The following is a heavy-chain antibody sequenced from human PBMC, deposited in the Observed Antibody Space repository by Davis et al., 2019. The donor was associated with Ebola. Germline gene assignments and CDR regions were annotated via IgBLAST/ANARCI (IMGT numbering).Heavy chain of an antibody. CDR2: ISSSSSTI. V-gene: IGHV3-48*04. Sequence: GGSLRLSCAASGFTFSSYSMNWVRQAPGKGLEWVSSISSSSSTIYYADSVKGRFTISRDNAKNTLYLQMNSLRPEDTAVYYCARDSDDYSFDYWGQGTLVTVSS. D-gene: IGHD4-11*01. J-gene: IGHJ4*02. CDR3: ARDSDDYSFDY. CDR1: GFTFSSYS.